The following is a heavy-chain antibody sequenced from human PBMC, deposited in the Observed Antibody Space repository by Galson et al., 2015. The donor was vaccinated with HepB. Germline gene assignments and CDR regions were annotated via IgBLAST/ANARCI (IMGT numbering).Heavy chain of an antibody. J-gene: IGHJ3*02. CDR3: ANLHRPKHRIAAAGLPSQVLCSFDI. Sequence: SLRLSCAASGFTFDDYAMHWVRQAPGKGLEWVSGISWNGGSIDYADSVKGRFTISRDNAKNSLYLQMNSLRAEDTALYYCANLHRPKHRIAAAGLPSQVLCSFDIWGQGTMVTVSS. D-gene: IGHD6-13*01. CDR2: ISWNGGSI. V-gene: IGHV3-9*01. CDR1: GFTFDDYA.